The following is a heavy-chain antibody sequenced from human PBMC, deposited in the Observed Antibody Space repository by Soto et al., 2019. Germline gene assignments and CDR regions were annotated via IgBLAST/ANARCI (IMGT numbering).Heavy chain of an antibody. Sequence: QVQLVESGGGVVQPGTSLRLSCVASGFGFNFFGIHWVRQAPGKGLEWVAGISGDATRIYYAEDLKGRVTISRVNSENTLYLQMNGLRPEDTALYYCARDKDAGWFVMDVWGQGTTVIV. J-gene: IGHJ6*02. CDR1: GFGFNFFG. V-gene: IGHV3-30*03. CDR3: ARDKDAGWFVMDV. CDR2: ISGDATRI. D-gene: IGHD3-10*01.